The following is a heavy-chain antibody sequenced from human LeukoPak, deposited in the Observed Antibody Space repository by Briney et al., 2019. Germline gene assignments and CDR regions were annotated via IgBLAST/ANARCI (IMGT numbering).Heavy chain of an antibody. D-gene: IGHD6-13*01. Sequence: AETLSLTCTVPGFSISSYYGSWIRQLAGEGLELIGRIYTSGSTNYNACLKTRVTMSVDTSKNQCSLKLSSVTAADTAVYYCARDLRGIAAAGTFGGWFDPWGQGTLVTVSP. V-gene: IGHV4-4*07. J-gene: IGHJ5*02. CDR1: GFSISSYY. CDR3: ARDLRGIAAAGTFGGWFDP. CDR2: IYTSGST.